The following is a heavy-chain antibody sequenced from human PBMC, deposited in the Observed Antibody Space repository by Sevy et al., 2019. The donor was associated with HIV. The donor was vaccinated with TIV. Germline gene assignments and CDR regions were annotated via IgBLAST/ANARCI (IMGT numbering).Heavy chain of an antibody. Sequence: AAVKVSCKASGYTFTSYGISWVRQAPGQGLEWMGWISAYNGNTNYAQKLQGRVTMSTDTSTSTAYMELRSLRSVDPAVYYCARGMGCSQYFDAFDIWGQGTLVTVSS. CDR1: GYTFTSYG. D-gene: IGHD2-15*01. CDR3: ARGMGCSQYFDAFDI. J-gene: IGHJ3*02. V-gene: IGHV1-18*04. CDR2: ISAYNGNT.